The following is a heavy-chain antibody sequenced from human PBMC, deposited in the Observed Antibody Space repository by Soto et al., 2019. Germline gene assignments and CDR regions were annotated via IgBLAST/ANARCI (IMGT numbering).Heavy chain of an antibody. V-gene: IGHV3-23*01. CDR2: IGVGGGDR. D-gene: IGHD3-10*01. J-gene: IGHJ4*02. CDR3: ARVRFGELV. Sequence: EVQLLESGGGLVQPGGSLRLSCAASGFTFSSYAMSWVRQAPGKGLEWVSIIGVGGGDRYYPESVKGRFTISRDNSRDTLYLKMTSLRDEDTAVYYCARVRFGELVWGQGTLVTVSS. CDR1: GFTFSSYA.